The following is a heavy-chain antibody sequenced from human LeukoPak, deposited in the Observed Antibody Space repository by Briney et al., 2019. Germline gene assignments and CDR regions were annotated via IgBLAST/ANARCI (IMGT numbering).Heavy chain of an antibody. V-gene: IGHV3-74*01. J-gene: IGHJ4*02. CDR3: ARIGLLSGSGSFDH. CDR1: GFTSSGDW. D-gene: IGHD3-10*01. Sequence: GGSLRLSCAVSGFTSSGDWMHWVRQAPGKGLVWVSRSKNDGSSTSYADSVKGRFTISRDNAKNTLYLQMNSLRAEDTAVYYCARIGLLSGSGSFDHWGQGTLVTVSS. CDR2: SKNDGSST.